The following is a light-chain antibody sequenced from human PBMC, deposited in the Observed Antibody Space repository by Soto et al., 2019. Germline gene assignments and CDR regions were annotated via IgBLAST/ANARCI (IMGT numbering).Light chain of an antibody. Sequence: IVLTHSPGTLSLSPGERATLSCRASLTVSDNYLAWYQQKAGQAPRLVIYDASSRATGIPDRFSASGSGTDFTLTISRLEPEYFAVYYCQQYSTSPLTFGQGTKVDI. V-gene: IGKV3-20*01. CDR1: LTVSDNY. CDR3: QQYSTSPLT. CDR2: DAS. J-gene: IGKJ1*01.